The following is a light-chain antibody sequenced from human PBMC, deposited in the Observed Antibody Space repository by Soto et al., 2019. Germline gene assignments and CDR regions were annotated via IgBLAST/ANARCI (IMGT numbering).Light chain of an antibody. Sequence: QSVLTQPPSVSGAPGLRVTISCTGSSSNIGAGYDVHWYQQFPGTTPKFLIYGNTNRPSGVPDRFSASKSGTSASLDITGLQAEDEAEDFCQSYDSSLTVVFGGGTKLTVL. CDR1: SSNIGAGYD. CDR3: QSYDSSLTVV. J-gene: IGLJ2*01. V-gene: IGLV1-40*01. CDR2: GNT.